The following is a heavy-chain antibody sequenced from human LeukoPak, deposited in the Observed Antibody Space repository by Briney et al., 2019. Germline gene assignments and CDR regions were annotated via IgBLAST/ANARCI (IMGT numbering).Heavy chain of an antibody. CDR2: ICYSGST. J-gene: IGHJ3*02. Sequence: PSQTPSLTCTVSGGSISSGDYYWSWIRQPPGKGLEWIGYICYSGSTYYNPSLKSRVTISVDTSKNQFSLKLSSVTAADKAVYYCATDYVWGSYRDDDFDIWGQGTMVTVSS. D-gene: IGHD3-16*02. CDR1: GGSISSGDYY. CDR3: ATDYVWGSYRDDDFDI. V-gene: IGHV4-30-4*08.